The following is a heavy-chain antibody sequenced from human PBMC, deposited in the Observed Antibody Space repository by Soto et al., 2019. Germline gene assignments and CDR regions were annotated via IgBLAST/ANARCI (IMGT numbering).Heavy chain of an antibody. Sequence: GASVKVSWKASGYTFTIHAMHWVLQAPGQRLEWMGWINAGNGNTKYSQKFQGRVTITRDTSASTAYMELSSLRSEDTAVYYCARDLGSSWYDRLQARNNNWFDPWGQGTLVTGSS. CDR2: INAGNGNT. CDR1: GYTFTIHA. V-gene: IGHV1-3*01. CDR3: ARDLGSSWYDRLQARNNNWFDP. D-gene: IGHD6-13*01. J-gene: IGHJ5*02.